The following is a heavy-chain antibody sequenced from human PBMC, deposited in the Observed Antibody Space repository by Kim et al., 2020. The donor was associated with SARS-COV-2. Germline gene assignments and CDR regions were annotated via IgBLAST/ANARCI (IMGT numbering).Heavy chain of an antibody. Sequence: GGSLRLSCAASGFTFSNAWMSWVRQAPGKGLEWVGCIKSKTDGGTTDYAAPVKGRFTISRDDSKNTLYLQMNSLKTEDTAVYYCTTDLSIAAAVPFDYWGQGTLVTVSS. J-gene: IGHJ4*02. CDR3: TTDLSIAAAVPFDY. CDR1: GFTFSNAW. V-gene: IGHV3-15*01. CDR2: IKSKTDGGTT. D-gene: IGHD6-13*01.